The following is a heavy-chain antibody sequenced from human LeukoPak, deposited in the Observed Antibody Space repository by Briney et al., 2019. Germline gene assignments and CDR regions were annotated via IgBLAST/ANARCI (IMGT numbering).Heavy chain of an antibody. D-gene: IGHD3-10*01. CDR2: IYYSGST. Sequence: SETLSLTCTVSGGSISSSSYYWGWIRQPPGKGLEWIGSIYYSGSTYYNPSLKSRVTTSVDTSKNHFSLKLSSVTAADTAVYYCARHIYGSGSYYWFDPWGQGTLVTVSS. CDR3: ARHIYGSGSYYWFDP. J-gene: IGHJ5*02. CDR1: GGSISSSSYY. V-gene: IGHV4-39*01.